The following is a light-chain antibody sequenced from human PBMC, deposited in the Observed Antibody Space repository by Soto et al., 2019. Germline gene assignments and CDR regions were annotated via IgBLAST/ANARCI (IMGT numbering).Light chain of an antibody. CDR2: DVS. Sequence: DVQMTQSPSTLSASVGDRVTITCRASQSINNLLAWYQQKPGKAPKFLIYDVSTVESGVPSRFSGSGSGTEFTLTISSLQPEDFATYYCQQYDSYPLTFGGGTRVEIK. V-gene: IGKV1-5*01. CDR3: QQYDSYPLT. CDR1: QSINNL. J-gene: IGKJ4*01.